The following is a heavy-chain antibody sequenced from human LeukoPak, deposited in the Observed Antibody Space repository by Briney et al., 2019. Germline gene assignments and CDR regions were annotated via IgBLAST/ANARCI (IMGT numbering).Heavy chain of an antibody. CDR1: GGSFSDYS. D-gene: IGHD2-2*01. CDR3: ARPAPFGY. CDR2: INPSGGT. V-gene: IGHV4-34*01. Sequence: SETLSLTCAVNGGSFSDYSWSWIRQPPGKGLEWIGEINPSGGTNHNPSLMSRVSMSVDTSKNQISLRVSSVTAADTAVYYCARPAPFGYWGQGTLVTVSS. J-gene: IGHJ4*02.